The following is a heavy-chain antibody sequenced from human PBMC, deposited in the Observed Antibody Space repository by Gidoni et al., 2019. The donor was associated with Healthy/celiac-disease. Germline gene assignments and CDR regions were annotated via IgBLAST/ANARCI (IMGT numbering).Heavy chain of an antibody. Sequence: QVQLVESGGGVVQPGRSLRLSCAASGFTFSSYGMHWVRQAPGKGLEWVAVISYDGSNKYYADSVKGRFTISRDNSKNTLYLQMNSLRAEDTAVYYCAKGPQNTYYDFWSGFGAPPAAAPDAFDIWGQGTMVTVSS. CDR3: AKGPQNTYYDFWSGFGAPPAAAPDAFDI. CDR1: GFTFSSYG. CDR2: ISYDGSNK. J-gene: IGHJ3*02. V-gene: IGHV3-30*18. D-gene: IGHD3-3*01.